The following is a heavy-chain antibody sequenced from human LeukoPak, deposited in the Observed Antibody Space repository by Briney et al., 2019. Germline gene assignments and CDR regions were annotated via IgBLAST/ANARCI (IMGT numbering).Heavy chain of an antibody. Sequence: SETLSLTCAVYGGSFSGYYWSWIRQPPGKGLEWIGETNHSGSTNYNPSLKSRVTISVDTSKNQFSLKLSSVTAADTAVYYCARGSRLNDYWGQGTLVTVSS. CDR2: TNHSGST. D-gene: IGHD2-8*01. CDR1: GGSFSGYY. V-gene: IGHV4-34*01. J-gene: IGHJ4*02. CDR3: ARGSRLNDY.